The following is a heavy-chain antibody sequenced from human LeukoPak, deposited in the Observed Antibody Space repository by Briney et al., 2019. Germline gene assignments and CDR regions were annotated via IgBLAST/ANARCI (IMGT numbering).Heavy chain of an antibody. CDR1: GYTFTDSY. V-gene: IGHV1-2*02. Sequence: ASVKVSCKASGYTFTDSYMHWVRQAPGQGLEWMGWINPNSGGTNYAQKFQGRVTMTRDTSIATAYMELSRLRSDDTAVYYCARDQGEMATIPDYWGQGTLVTVSS. CDR2: INPNSGGT. J-gene: IGHJ4*02. D-gene: IGHD5-24*01. CDR3: ARDQGEMATIPDY.